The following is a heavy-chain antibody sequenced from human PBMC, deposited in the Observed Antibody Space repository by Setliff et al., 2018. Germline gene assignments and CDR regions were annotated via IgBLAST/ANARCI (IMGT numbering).Heavy chain of an antibody. Sequence: GGSLRLSCAASGFTFSNVWLSWVRQAPGKGLEWVGRIKRNSDGATTDYAAPVKGRFTISRDDSKNTLYLQMNRLEAEDTAMYYCTTPLLESTGWFGYYGMDVWGQGTTGTVS. CDR3: TTPLLESTGWFGYYGMDV. CDR2: IKRNSDGATT. D-gene: IGHD3-10*01. J-gene: IGHJ6*02. CDR1: GFTFSNVW. V-gene: IGHV3-15*05.